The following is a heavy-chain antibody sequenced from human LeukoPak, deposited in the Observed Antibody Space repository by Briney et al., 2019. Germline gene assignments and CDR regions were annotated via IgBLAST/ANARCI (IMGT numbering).Heavy chain of an antibody. CDR1: GFTFSSYE. Sequence: GGSLRLSCAASGFTFSSYEMNWVRQAPGKGLEWVSYISSSGSTIYYADSVKGRFTISRDNAKNSLYLQMNSLRAEDTAVYYCAPTYDILTGYYIEPPFDYWGQGTLVTVSS. CDR2: ISSSGSTI. CDR3: APTYDILTGYYIEPPFDY. V-gene: IGHV3-48*03. D-gene: IGHD3-9*01. J-gene: IGHJ4*02.